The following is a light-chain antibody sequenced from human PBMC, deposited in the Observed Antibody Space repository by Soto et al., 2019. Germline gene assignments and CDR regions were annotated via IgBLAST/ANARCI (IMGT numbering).Light chain of an antibody. J-gene: IGLJ2*01. CDR1: SSDVGAYNY. CDR2: DVT. CDR3: SSYTGSSTLV. V-gene: IGLV2-14*01. Sequence: QSALTQPASVSGSPGQSITISCTGTSSDVGAYNYVSWYLQHPGTAPKLIIYDVTSRPSGVSNRFSGSKSGNTASLTISGLQAEDEADYYCSSYTGSSTLVFGGGTKVTVL.